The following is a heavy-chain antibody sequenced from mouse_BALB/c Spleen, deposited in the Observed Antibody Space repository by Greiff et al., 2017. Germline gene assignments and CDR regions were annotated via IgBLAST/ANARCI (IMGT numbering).Heavy chain of an antibody. Sequence: VQLQQSGPELVKPGASVRISCKASGYTFTSYYIHWVKQRPGQGLEWIGWIYPGNVNTKYNEKFKGKATLTADKSSSTAYMQLSSLTSEDSAVYFCARGRGYYDYDGDAMDYWGQGTSVTVSS. V-gene: IGHV1S56*01. CDR1: GYTFTSYY. D-gene: IGHD2-4*01. CDR2: IYPGNVNT. CDR3: ARGRGYYDYDGDAMDY. J-gene: IGHJ4*01.